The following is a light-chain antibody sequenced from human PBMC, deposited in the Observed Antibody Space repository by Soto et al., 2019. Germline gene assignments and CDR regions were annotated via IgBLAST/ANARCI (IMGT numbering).Light chain of an antibody. CDR2: AVS. CDR3: QHSYGTPRT. Sequence: DIQMTQSPSSLSASVGVRVTITCRASQSISTYLNWYQHKPGKAPKVLIYAVSSLQSGVPSRFSGSGSGTDFTLTITSLQPEDSATYYCQHSYGTPRTFGQGTKVEIK. V-gene: IGKV1-39*01. CDR1: QSISTY. J-gene: IGKJ1*01.